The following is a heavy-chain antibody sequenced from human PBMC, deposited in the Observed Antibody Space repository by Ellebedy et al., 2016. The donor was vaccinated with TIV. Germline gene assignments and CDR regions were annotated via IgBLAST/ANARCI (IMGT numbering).Heavy chain of an antibody. CDR1: GYTFTSYG. J-gene: IGHJ4*02. CDR2: ISAYNGNT. V-gene: IGHV1-18*01. Sequence: ASVKVSXKASGYTFTSYGISWVRQAPGQGLEWMGWISAYNGNTNYAQKLQGRVTMTTDTSTSTAYMELRSLRSDDTAVYYCAREWGGLGGYDPDGVDYWGQGTLVTVSS. D-gene: IGHD3-22*01. CDR3: AREWGGLGGYDPDGVDY.